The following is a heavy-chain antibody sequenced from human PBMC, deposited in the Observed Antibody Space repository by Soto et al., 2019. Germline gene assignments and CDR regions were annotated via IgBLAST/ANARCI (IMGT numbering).Heavy chain of an antibody. CDR3: ARADYGDPLYFDY. V-gene: IGHV3-20*04. CDR2: INWNGGNA. D-gene: IGHD4-17*01. J-gene: IGHJ4*02. CDR1: GFTFSNYN. Sequence: PGGSLRLSCAASGFTFSNYNMNLVRQAPGKGLEWVSGINWNGGNAGYGDSVKGRFTISRDNAKNSLFLQMNSLRAEDTALYYCARADYGDPLYFDYWGQGTLVTVSS.